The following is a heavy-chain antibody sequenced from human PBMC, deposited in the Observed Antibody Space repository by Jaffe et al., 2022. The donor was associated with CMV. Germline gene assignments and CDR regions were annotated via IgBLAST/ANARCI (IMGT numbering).Heavy chain of an antibody. CDR2: ITGSGDNT. Sequence: EVQLLESGGGLVQPGGSLRLSCAASGIIFSNYAMSWVRQAPGKGLEWVSGITGSGDNTKYADSVRGRFTISRDNSNKLLYLQMNSLRVEDTAIYYCAKDKSRGYLRTDAFDIWGQGTMITVSS. V-gene: IGHV3-23*01. CDR1: GIIFSNYA. D-gene: IGHD2-15*01. CDR3: AKDKSRGYLRTDAFDI. J-gene: IGHJ3*02.